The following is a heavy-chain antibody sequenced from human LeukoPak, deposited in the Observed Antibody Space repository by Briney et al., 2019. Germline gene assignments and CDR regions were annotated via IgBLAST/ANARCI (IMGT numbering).Heavy chain of an antibody. Sequence: ASVKVSCKASGYTFTSYYMHWVRQAPGQGLEWMGIINPSGGSTSYAQKFQGRVTMTRDTSTSTVYMELSSLRSEDTAVYYCARDHYHKIHSVMVTAPDYWGQGTLVIVSS. D-gene: IGHD2-21*02. CDR3: ARDHYHKIHSVMVTAPDY. J-gene: IGHJ4*02. CDR1: GYTFTSYY. V-gene: IGHV1-46*01. CDR2: INPSGGST.